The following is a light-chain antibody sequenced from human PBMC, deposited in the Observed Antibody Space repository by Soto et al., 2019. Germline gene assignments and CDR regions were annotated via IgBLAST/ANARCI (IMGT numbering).Light chain of an antibody. CDR1: SSDVRSYKF. Sequence: QSVLTQPASVSESPGQSITISCTGTSSDVRSYKFVSWYQQHPGTAPKLMIYEGSKRPSGVSDRFSGSKSGNTASLTISGLQADDEADYFCCSYAGGSNVFGTGTKVTVL. V-gene: IGLV2-23*03. CDR3: CSYAGGSNV. CDR2: EGS. J-gene: IGLJ1*01.